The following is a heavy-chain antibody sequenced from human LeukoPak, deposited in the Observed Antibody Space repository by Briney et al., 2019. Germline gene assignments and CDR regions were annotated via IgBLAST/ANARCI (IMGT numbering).Heavy chain of an antibody. V-gene: IGHV3-7*05. Sequence: GGSLRLSCAASGFSFSDYWMSWVRQAPGKGLEWVANIKHDGTENYYVDSLKGRFTISRDNAKNSVYLRMNSLRAEDTAVYYCAKGSGYYPEYFQHWGQGTLVTVSS. CDR3: AKGSGYYPEYFQH. CDR1: GFSFSDYW. D-gene: IGHD3-22*01. J-gene: IGHJ1*01. CDR2: IKHDGTEN.